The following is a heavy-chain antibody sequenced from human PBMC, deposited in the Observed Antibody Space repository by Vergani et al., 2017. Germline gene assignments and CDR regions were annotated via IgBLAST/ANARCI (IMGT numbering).Heavy chain of an antibody. CDR1: RSTFKTYG. V-gene: IGHV3-33*01. Sequence: VQLVESGGGLVQPGRSLTLSCVASRSTFKTYGMHWVRQAPGKGLEWVGLVYYDGSNAYYADSVKGRFTISRDNSKNTLYLQMSSLRAEDTAVYYCARDQVPAAIRLNVGNYMDVWGKGTTVIVSS. CDR3: ARDQVPAAIRLNVGNYMDV. J-gene: IGHJ6*03. D-gene: IGHD2-2*02. CDR2: VYYDGSNA.